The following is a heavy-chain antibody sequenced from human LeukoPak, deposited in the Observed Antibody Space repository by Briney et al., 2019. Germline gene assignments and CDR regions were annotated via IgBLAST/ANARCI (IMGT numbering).Heavy chain of an antibody. Sequence: SETLSLTCVVYGGSFSGYYWSWIRQPPGKGLEWLGEINHSGSTNYNPSLKSRVTISVDTSTNQFSLKMTTVTAADTAVYYCARSTVNTPYYFDYWGQGTLVTVSS. CDR2: INHSGST. J-gene: IGHJ4*02. D-gene: IGHD4-17*01. CDR3: ARSTVNTPYYFDY. CDR1: GGSFSGYY. V-gene: IGHV4-34*01.